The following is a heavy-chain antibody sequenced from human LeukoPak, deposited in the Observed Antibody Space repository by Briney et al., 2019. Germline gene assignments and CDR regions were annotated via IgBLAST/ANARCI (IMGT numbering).Heavy chain of an antibody. CDR1: GGSISSYY. V-gene: IGHV4-4*07. J-gene: IGHJ3*02. D-gene: IGHD3-22*01. CDR3: ARDDYYDSSGYSESDAFDI. Sequence: KASETLSLTCTGSGGSISSYYWSWIRQAAGKGLEWIGSIYTSGSTNYNPSLKSRVTMSVDTSKNQFSLKLSSVTAADTAVYYCARDDYYDSSGYSESDAFDIWGQGTMVTVSS. CDR2: IYTSGST.